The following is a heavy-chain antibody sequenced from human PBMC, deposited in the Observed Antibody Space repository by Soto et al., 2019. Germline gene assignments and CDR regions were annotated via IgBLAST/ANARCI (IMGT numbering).Heavy chain of an antibody. V-gene: IGHV5-51*01. CDR3: ARHLGGYCSGGSCYRIDYYMDV. CDR2: IYPGDSDT. J-gene: IGHJ6*03. Sequence: GESLKISCKGSGYSFTSYWIGWVRQMPGKGLGWMGIIYPGDSDTRYSPSFQGQVTISADKSISTAYLQWSSLKASDTAMYYCARHLGGYCSGGSCYRIDYYMDVWGKGTTVTVSS. CDR1: GYSFTSYW. D-gene: IGHD2-15*01.